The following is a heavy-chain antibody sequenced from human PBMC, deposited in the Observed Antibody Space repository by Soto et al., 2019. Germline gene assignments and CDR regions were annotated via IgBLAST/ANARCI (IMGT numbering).Heavy chain of an antibody. CDR1: GGTFSSYA. Sequence: SVKVSCKASGGTFSSYAISWVRQAAGQGLEWMGGIIPIFGTANYAQKFQGRVTITADKSTSTAYMELSSLRSEDTAVYYCAIAIPYYYDSSGQFVAFDSGGLGTMVXV. CDR3: AIAIPYYYDSSGQFVAFDS. J-gene: IGHJ3*02. CDR2: IIPIFGTA. V-gene: IGHV1-69*06. D-gene: IGHD3-22*01.